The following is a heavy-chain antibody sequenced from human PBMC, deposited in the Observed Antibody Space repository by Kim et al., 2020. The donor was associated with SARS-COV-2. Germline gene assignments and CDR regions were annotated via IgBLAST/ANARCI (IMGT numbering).Heavy chain of an antibody. Sequence: SETLSLTCTVSGGSISSYYWSWIRQPPGKGLEWIGYIYYSGSTNYNPSLKSRVTISVDTSKNQFSLKLSSVTAADTAVYYCARDRRTPSLFGELSGYYYYGMDVWGQGTTVTVSS. CDR3: ARDRRTPSLFGELSGYYYYGMDV. CDR2: IYYSGST. V-gene: IGHV4-59*13. D-gene: IGHD3-10*02. CDR1: GGSISSYY. J-gene: IGHJ6*02.